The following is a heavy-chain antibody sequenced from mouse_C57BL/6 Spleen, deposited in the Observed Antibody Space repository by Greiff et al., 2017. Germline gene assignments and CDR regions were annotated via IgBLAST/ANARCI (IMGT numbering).Heavy chain of an antibody. V-gene: IGHV1-18*01. CDR1: GYTFTDYN. D-gene: IGHD1-1*01. Sequence: EVQLQQSGPELVKPGASVKIPCKASGYTFTDYNMDWVKQSHGKSLEWIGDINPNNGGTIYNQKFKGKATLTVDKSSSTAYMELRSLTSEDTAVYYCARDYGSSPDWYFDVWGTGTTGTVAS. CDR2: INPNNGGT. J-gene: IGHJ1*03. CDR3: ARDYGSSPDWYFDV.